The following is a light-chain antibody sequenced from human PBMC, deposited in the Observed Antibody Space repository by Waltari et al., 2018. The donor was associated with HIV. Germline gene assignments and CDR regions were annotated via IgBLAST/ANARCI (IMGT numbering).Light chain of an antibody. J-gene: IGKJ1*01. CDR3: HQYDNSPKT. CDR2: VAS. V-gene: IGKV3-20*01. Sequence: DIVLPQSPGTLSLSPGERAPLSCRASQNVSSSVLAWYQQQRGQAPRLLIYVASSRATGIPDRFSGSGSGTDFTLTISRLEPEDFAVYYCHQYDNSPKTFGQGTKVEIK. CDR1: QNVSSSV.